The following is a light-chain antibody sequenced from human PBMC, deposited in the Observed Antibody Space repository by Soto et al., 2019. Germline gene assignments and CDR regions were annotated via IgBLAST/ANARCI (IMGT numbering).Light chain of an antibody. J-gene: IGKJ2*01. CDR3: QQYNNWPPDT. CDR1: QSVNNN. Sequence: EIILTQSPASLSVSPGERATLSCRASQSVNNNLAWYQQKRGQAPRLLIYGASTRATGIPGRFRGSGSGTEFTLTITSLQSEDFAVYFCQQYNNWPPDTFGQGTSWRSN. V-gene: IGKV3-15*01. CDR2: GAS.